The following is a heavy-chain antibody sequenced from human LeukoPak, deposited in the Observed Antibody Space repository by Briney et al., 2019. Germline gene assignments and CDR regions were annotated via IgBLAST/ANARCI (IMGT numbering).Heavy chain of an antibody. Sequence: GGSLRLSCAATGFAFSSYGMHWVRQAPGKGLEWVAVISYDGSNKYYADSVKGRFTISRDNSKSTLYLQMNSLRAEDTAVYYCAKDRLGSWYFDLWGRGTLVTVSS. CDR3: AKDRLGSWYFDL. CDR1: GFAFSSYG. J-gene: IGHJ2*01. V-gene: IGHV3-30*18. D-gene: IGHD3-16*01. CDR2: ISYDGSNK.